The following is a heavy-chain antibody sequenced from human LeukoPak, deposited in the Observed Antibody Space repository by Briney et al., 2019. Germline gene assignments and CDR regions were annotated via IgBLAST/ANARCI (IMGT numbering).Heavy chain of an antibody. J-gene: IGHJ4*02. CDR3: ARRQFRSGSYFDY. Sequence: GESLKISCKGSGYSFTSYWIGWVRQMPGKGLEWMGIIYPGDSDTRYSPSFQGRVTISADKSISTAYLQWSSLKASDTAMYYCARRQFRSGSYFDYWGQGTLVTVSS. CDR2: IYPGDSDT. V-gene: IGHV5-51*01. D-gene: IGHD1-26*01. CDR1: GYSFTSYW.